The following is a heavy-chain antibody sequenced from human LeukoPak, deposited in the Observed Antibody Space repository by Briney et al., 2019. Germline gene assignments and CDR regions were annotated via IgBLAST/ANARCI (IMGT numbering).Heavy chain of an antibody. D-gene: IGHD4-17*01. CDR3: ARAIYGDYGGGVFDY. Sequence: PGGSLRLSCAASGFTFSSYWMSWVRQAPGKGLEWVANIKQDGSEKYYVDSVKGRFTISRDNAKNSLYLQMNSLRAEDTAVYYCARAIYGDYGGGVFDYWGQGTLVTVSS. CDR2: IKQDGSEK. J-gene: IGHJ4*02. CDR1: GFTFSSYW. V-gene: IGHV3-7*01.